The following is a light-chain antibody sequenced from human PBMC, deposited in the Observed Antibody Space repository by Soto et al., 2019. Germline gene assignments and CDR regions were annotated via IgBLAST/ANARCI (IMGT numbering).Light chain of an antibody. V-gene: IGKV3-15*01. J-gene: IGKJ4*01. Sequence: EIVMTQSPATLSVSPGERATLSCRANQSVSSNLAWYQQKPGQAPRLLIYGASTRATDIAARISGSGSGPEFTLTISSLQSEDYAGYYFQQYNTWPITFGGGTKVEIK. CDR2: GAS. CDR3: QQYNTWPIT. CDR1: QSVSSN.